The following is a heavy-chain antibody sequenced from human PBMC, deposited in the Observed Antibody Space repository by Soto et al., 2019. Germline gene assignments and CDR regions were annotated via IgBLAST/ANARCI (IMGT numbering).Heavy chain of an antibody. CDR1: GGSVSSDNYY. Sequence: PSETLSLTCLVSGGSVSSDNYYWGWIRQSPGKGLEWIGYIYYTGSTYYNPSLKSRVTISVDTSQNQFSLELTSVTAADTAVYFCATVPPYRTGFGGFDCWGQGTLVTVSS. V-gene: IGHV4-30-4*01. D-gene: IGHD6-19*01. CDR3: ATVPPYRTGFGGFDC. CDR2: IYYTGST. J-gene: IGHJ4*02.